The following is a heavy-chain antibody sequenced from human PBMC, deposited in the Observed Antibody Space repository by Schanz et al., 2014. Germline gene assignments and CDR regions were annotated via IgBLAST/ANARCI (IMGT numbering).Heavy chain of an antibody. CDR3: VSSGSYSSYAF. V-gene: IGHV3-30*19. J-gene: IGHJ4*02. D-gene: IGHD3-10*01. CDR1: GFTFSSYG. CDR2: ITYNGGTI. Sequence: QVQLVESGGGVVQPGRSLRLSCAASGFTFSSYGMHWVRQAPGKGLEWISYITYNGGTIYYADSVKGRFTISGDSSKYTVYLQMNSLRAEDTAVYHCVSSGSYSSYAFWGQGTLVTVSS.